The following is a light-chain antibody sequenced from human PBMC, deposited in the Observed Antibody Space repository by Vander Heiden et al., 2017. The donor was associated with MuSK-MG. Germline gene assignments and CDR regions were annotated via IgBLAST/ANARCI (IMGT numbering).Light chain of an antibody. Sequence: DIVMTQSPLSLPVASVAPASIACTSSQSLLHSNGDNFLEWYLQKPGQPPQLLIYLGSNRASGVPDRFSGGGSGTDFTLKISRVEAEDVGVYYCMQALKTPITFGQGTQVEIK. V-gene: IGKV2-28*01. CDR2: LGS. CDR3: MQALKTPIT. CDR1: QSLLHSNGDNF. J-gene: IGKJ5*01.